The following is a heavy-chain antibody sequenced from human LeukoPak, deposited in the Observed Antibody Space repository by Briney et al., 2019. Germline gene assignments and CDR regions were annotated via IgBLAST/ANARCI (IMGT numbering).Heavy chain of an antibody. CDR3: ARGRGVWGSYRPFFDY. V-gene: IGHV4-34*01. CDR2: INLSGST. J-gene: IGHJ4*02. CDR1: GGSISGNN. Sequence: SETLSLTCAVSGGSISGNNWSWIRQPQGQGLEWVWIINLSGSTNYNPSLKSRGTISVDTAKNQYSLKLSSVTAADTAVYYCARGRGVWGSYRPFFDYWGQGTLVTVSS. D-gene: IGHD3-16*02.